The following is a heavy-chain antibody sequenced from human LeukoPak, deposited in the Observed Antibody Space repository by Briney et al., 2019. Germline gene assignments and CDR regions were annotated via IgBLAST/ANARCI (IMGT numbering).Heavy chain of an antibody. J-gene: IGHJ4*01. V-gene: IGHV3-43*01. CDR2: IRGDGGST. D-gene: IGHD6-13*01. CDR3: AKGKYTGIWYADY. Sequence: PGGSLRLSCAASGFTFDDYTMHCVRQAPGKGLEWVSLIRGDGGSTFYGDSVKGRFTISRDNSKNSLYLQMNSLRTDDTALYYCAKGKYTGIWYADYWGHGTLVTVSS. CDR1: GFTFDDYT.